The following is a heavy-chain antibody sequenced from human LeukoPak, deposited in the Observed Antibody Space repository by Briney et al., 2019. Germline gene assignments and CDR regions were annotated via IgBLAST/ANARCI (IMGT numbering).Heavy chain of an antibody. D-gene: IGHD6-6*01. CDR3: ARHYSSSSIDAFDI. CDR2: IYYSGST. V-gene: IGHV4-59*01. CDR1: GGSISSYY. Sequence: PSETLSLTCTVSGGSISSYYWSWIRQPPGKGLEWIGYIYYSGSTNYNPPLKSRVTISVDTSKNQFSLKLSSVTAADTAVYYCARHYSSSSIDAFDIWGQGTMVTVSS. J-gene: IGHJ3*02.